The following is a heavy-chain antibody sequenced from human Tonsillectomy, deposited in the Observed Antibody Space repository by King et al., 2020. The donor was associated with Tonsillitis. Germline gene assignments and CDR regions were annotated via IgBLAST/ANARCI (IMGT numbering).Heavy chain of an antibody. J-gene: IGHJ4*02. CDR2: IRYDGSSK. CDR1: GFTFSSYG. D-gene: IGHD6-19*01. V-gene: IGHV3-30*02. Sequence: QLVQSGGGVVQPGGSLRLSCAASGFTFSSYGMHWVRQAPGKGLEWVAFIRYDGSSKYYADSVKGRFTISRDNSKNTLYLQMNSLRAEDTAVYYCAKDDRYSIGGYTFWYWGQGTLVTVSS. CDR3: AKDDRYSIGGYTFWY.